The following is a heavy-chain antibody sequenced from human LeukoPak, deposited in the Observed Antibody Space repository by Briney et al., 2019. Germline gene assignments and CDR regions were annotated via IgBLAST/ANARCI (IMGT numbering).Heavy chain of an antibody. CDR2: INTNTGNP. J-gene: IGHJ6*03. Sequence: ASVKVSCKASGYTFTSYAMNWVRQAPGQGREWMGWINTNTGNPTYAQGFTGRFVFSLDTSVSTAYLQISSLKAEDTAVYYCARDRGRIAAAGYYYYYYMDVWGKGTTVTVSS. V-gene: IGHV7-4-1*02. CDR1: GYTFTSYA. D-gene: IGHD6-13*01. CDR3: ARDRGRIAAAGYYYYYYMDV.